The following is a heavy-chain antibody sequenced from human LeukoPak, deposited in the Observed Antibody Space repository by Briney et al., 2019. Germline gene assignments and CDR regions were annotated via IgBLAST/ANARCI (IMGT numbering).Heavy chain of an antibody. Sequence: GGSLRLSCAASGFTVSSNYMSWVRQAPGKGLEWVSVIYSGGSTYYADSVKGRFTISRDNSKNTLYLQMNSLRAEDTAVYYCARWGYYYDSSDEAYWGQGTLVTVSS. D-gene: IGHD3-22*01. V-gene: IGHV3-66*01. CDR3: ARWGYYYDSSDEAY. CDR2: IYSGGST. CDR1: GFTVSSNY. J-gene: IGHJ4*02.